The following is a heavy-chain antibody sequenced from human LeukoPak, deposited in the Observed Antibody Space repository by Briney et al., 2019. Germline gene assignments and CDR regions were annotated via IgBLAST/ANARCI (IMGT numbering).Heavy chain of an antibody. D-gene: IGHD6-19*01. J-gene: IGHJ4*02. CDR2: ISGSGGST. V-gene: IGHV3-23*01. Sequence: PGASLRLSCVASGFTLSNYAKSWVRQAPGKGLEWASSISGSGGSTYQAENVKGRFTISRDNSKNTLYLQMNSLRDEDTAIYYCAAGYTTGWYVRYFDYWGQGTLVTVSS. CDR3: AAGYTTGWYVRYFDY. CDR1: GFTLSNYA.